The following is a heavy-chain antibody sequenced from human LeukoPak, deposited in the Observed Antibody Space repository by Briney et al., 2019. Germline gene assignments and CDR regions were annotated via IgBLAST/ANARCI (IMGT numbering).Heavy chain of an antibody. D-gene: IGHD1-1*01. V-gene: IGHV3-48*01. CDR3: ARDRLEPPRVYYFDY. CDR2: ITSTGSST. Sequence: GGSLRLSCAASGFSFSAYAMSWVRQAPGKGLEWVSIITSTGSSTFYADSVKGRFTISRDNAKNSLYLQMNSLRAEDTAVYYCARDRLEPPRVYYFDYWGQGTLVTVSS. J-gene: IGHJ4*02. CDR1: GFSFSAYA.